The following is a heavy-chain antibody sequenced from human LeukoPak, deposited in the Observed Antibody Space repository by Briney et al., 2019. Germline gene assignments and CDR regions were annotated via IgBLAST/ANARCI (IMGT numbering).Heavy chain of an antibody. CDR3: AREAPEWSGFDY. CDR1: GDSISGYY. D-gene: IGHD3-3*01. V-gene: IGHV4-59*12. Sequence: SETLSLTCTVSGDSISGYYWSWIRQPPGKGLEWIGYIYYSGSTNYNPSLKSRVTISVDTSKNQFSLKLSSVTAADTAVYYCAREAPEWSGFDYWGQGTLVTVSS. J-gene: IGHJ4*02. CDR2: IYYSGST.